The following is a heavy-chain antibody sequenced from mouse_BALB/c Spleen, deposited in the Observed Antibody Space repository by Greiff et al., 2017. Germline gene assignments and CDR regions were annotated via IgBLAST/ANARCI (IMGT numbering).Heavy chain of an antibody. D-gene: IGHD1-1*01. CDR3: ARHGTRYNYAMDY. V-gene: IGHV2-6-2*01. CDR1: GFSLTSYG. Sequence: VKLMESGPDLVAPSQSLSITCTVSGFSLTSYGVHWVRQPPGKGLEWLVVIWSDGSTTYNSALKSRLSISKDNSKSQVFLKMNSLQTDDTAMYYCARHGTRYNYAMDYWGQGTSVTVSS. CDR2: IWSDGST. J-gene: IGHJ4*01.